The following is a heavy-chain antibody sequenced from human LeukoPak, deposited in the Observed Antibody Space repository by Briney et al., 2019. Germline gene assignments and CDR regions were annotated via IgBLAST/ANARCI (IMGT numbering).Heavy chain of an antibody. CDR3: ARENDSSGYYDY. CDR1: GASISSFY. CDR2: IYPSGST. Sequence: SETLSLTCTVSGASISSFYWSWIRQPAGKGLEWIGRIYPSGSTNYNPSLKSRVTISVDTSKNQFSLKLSSVTAADTAVYYCARENDSSGYYDYWGQGTLVTVSS. J-gene: IGHJ4*02. D-gene: IGHD3-22*01. V-gene: IGHV4-4*07.